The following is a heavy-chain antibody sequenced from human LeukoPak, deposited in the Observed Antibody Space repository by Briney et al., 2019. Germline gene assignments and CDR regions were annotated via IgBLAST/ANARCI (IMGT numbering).Heavy chain of an antibody. J-gene: IGHJ4*02. CDR3: ARDQEGFDY. CDR2: IYPRDGST. CDR1: GYTFTNNY. Sequence: ASVKVSCKASGYTFTNNYLHWVRQAPGQGLEWMGMIYPRDGSTSYAQNFQGRVTVTRDTSTTTVHMELRGLRSEDTAVYYCARDQEGFDYWGQGTAVTVSS. V-gene: IGHV1-46*01.